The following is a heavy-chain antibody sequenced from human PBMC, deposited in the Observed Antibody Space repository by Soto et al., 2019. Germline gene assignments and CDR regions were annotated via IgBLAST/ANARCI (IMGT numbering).Heavy chain of an antibody. Sequence: SVNGAWKSAVEGFSVYPSGGGLHAHRQGLEWVGGIIPIFGTANYAQKFKGRVTITADESTSTAYMELSSLRSEDTAVYYCASRFDYDFCSGPGGYYYYGIGVWGQGTTVTVSS. V-gene: IGHV1-69*13. D-gene: IGHD3-3*01. CDR1: VEGFSVYP. CDR3: ASRFDYDFCSGPGGYYYYGIGV. J-gene: IGHJ6*02. CDR2: IIPIFGTA.